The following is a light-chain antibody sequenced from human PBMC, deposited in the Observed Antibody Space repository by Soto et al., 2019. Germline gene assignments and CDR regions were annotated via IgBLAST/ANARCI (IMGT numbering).Light chain of an antibody. CDR1: SSDLGAYNS. CDR2: EVS. CDR3: SSYTTRSALYVV. V-gene: IGLV2-14*01. Sequence: QSVLTQPASVSGSPGQSITISCTGTSSDLGAYNSVSWYQHHPGKAPKLLIYEVSDRPSGVSNRFSGPKSGNTASLTISGLQAEDEGDYYCSSYTTRSALYVVFGGGTKLTVL. J-gene: IGLJ2*01.